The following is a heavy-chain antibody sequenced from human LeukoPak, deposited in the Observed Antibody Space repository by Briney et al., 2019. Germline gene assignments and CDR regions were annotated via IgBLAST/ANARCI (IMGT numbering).Heavy chain of an antibody. V-gene: IGHV3-11*01. J-gene: IGHJ4*02. D-gene: IGHD1-26*01. CDR2: ISSSGSNI. CDR3: ARDKGADEGSKFDY. CDR1: GFTFSDYY. Sequence: GGSLRLSCAASGFTFSDYYMSWIRQAPGKGLEWVSYISSSGSNIYYADSVKGRFTVSRDNAKSSLYLQMNSLRAEDTAVYYCARDKGADEGSKFDYWGQGTLVTVSS.